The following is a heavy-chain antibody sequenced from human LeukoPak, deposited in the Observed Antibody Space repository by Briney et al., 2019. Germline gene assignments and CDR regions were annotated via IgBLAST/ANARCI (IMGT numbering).Heavy chain of an antibody. J-gene: IGHJ6*03. D-gene: IGHD3-3*01. Sequence: PSQTLSLTCTVSGGSISSGGYYWSWIRQHPGKGLEWIGYIYYSGSTYYNPSLKGRVTISVDTSKNQFSLKLSFVTAADTAVYYCARVNYDFWSGYFDYFYMDVWGKGTTVTVSS. CDR3: ARVNYDFWSGYFDYFYMDV. CDR1: GGSISSGGYY. CDR2: IYYSGST. V-gene: IGHV4-31*03.